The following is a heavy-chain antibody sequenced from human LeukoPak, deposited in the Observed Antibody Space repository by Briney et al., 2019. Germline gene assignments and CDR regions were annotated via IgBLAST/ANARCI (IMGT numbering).Heavy chain of an antibody. Sequence: GSVKVSCKASGYTFTGYYMHWVRQAPGQGLEWMGWINPNSGGTNYAQKFQGRVTMTRDTSISTAYMELSRLRSDDTAVYYGARGHNWKDEGDSYWGQGTLVTVSS. D-gene: IGHD1-20*01. V-gene: IGHV1-2*02. CDR3: ARGHNWKDEGDSY. J-gene: IGHJ4*02. CDR2: INPNSGGT. CDR1: GYTFTGYY.